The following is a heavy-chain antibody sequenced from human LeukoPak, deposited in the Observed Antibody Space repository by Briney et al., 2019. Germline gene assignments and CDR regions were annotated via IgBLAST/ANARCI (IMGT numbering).Heavy chain of an antibody. CDR3: ARPAYGGGPDASDI. CDR1: GVSFSTYY. CDR2: IYSSGST. Sequence: PSETLSLTCTVFGVSFSTYYWTWIRQPAGKGPEWIGRIYSSGSTNYNPSLKSRVTMSVDTSKNQFSLKLISMTAADTAVYYCARPAYGGGPDASDIWGQGTMVTVSS. V-gene: IGHV4-4*07. J-gene: IGHJ3*02. D-gene: IGHD4-23*01.